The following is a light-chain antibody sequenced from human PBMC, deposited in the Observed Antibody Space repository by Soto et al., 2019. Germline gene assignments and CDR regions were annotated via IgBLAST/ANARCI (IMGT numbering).Light chain of an antibody. CDR3: QQYNILST. CDR2: DAS. CDR1: QSIRYW. J-gene: IGKJ1*01. Sequence: DIQMTQSPSTLYASVGDRVTITCRASQSIRYWVAWYQHKPGKAPKLLIYDASTLESGVPTRFSGSGSGTEFTLTISSLHPDDFATYYCQQYNILSTFGQGTKVDI. V-gene: IGKV1-5*01.